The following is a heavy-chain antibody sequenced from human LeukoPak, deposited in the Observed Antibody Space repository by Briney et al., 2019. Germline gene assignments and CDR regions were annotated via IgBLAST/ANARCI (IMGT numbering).Heavy chain of an antibody. CDR3: AKDQAFNYYDSSGYYVGY. D-gene: IGHD3-22*01. Sequence: GGSLRLSCAASRFTFSTYAMSWVRQAPGKGLEWVAVILYDGSNKYYADSVKGRFTISRDNSKNTLYLQMNSLRAEDTAVYYCAKDQAFNYYDSSGYYVGYWGQGTLVTVSS. CDR1: RFTFSTYA. J-gene: IGHJ4*02. V-gene: IGHV3-30*18. CDR2: ILYDGSNK.